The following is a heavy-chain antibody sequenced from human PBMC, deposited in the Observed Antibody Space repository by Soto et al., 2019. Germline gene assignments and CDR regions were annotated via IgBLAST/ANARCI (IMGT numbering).Heavy chain of an antibody. J-gene: IGHJ3*02. CDR3: ARGSSLLLWFGESFDI. CDR1: GGYISGGYYS. D-gene: IGHD3-10*01. CDR2: IYYSGST. V-gene: IGHV4-30-2*03. Sequence: SETLSLTCAVSGGYISGGYYSWSWIRQPPGKGLEWIGYIYYSGSTYYNPSLKSRVTISVDTSKNQFSLKLSSVTAADTAVYYCARGSSLLLWFGESFDIWGQGTMVTVSS.